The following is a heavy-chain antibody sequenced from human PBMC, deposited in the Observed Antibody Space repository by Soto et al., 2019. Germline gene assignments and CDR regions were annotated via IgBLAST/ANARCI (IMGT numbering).Heavy chain of an antibody. V-gene: IGHV3-30*18. Sequence: QVQLVESGGGVVQPGRSLRLSCAASGFTFSSYGMHWVRQAPGKGLEWVAVISYDGSNKYYADSVKGRFTISRDNSKNTLYLQMNSLRAEDTAVYYCAKDGGASGGSFRRLYYFDYWGQGTLVTASS. D-gene: IGHD2-15*01. CDR3: AKDGGASGGSFRRLYYFDY. CDR2: ISYDGSNK. CDR1: GFTFSSYG. J-gene: IGHJ4*02.